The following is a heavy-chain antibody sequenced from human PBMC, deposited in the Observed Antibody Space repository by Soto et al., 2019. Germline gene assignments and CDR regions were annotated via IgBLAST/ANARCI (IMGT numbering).Heavy chain of an antibody. CDR3: ARYHSNYYFDY. CDR2: IYNSGST. V-gene: IGHV4-31*03. D-gene: IGHD4-4*01. Sequence: QVQLQESGPGLVKPSQTLSLTCTVSGGSISSGGYYWSWIRQHPGKGLEWIGYIYNSGSTYYSPSLKSRVTISVDTSKNQFSLKLSSVTAADTAVYYCARYHSNYYFDYWGQGTLVTVSS. J-gene: IGHJ4*02. CDR1: GGSISSGGYY.